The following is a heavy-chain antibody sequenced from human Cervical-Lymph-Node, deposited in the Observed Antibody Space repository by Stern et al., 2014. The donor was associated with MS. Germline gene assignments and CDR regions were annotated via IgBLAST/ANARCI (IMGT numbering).Heavy chain of an antibody. D-gene: IGHD1-26*01. CDR1: GYNFINYY. Sequence: QLVQSGAEVKKPGASVKVSCKTSGYNFINYYMHWVRQAPGQGLEWMGRINPDVGVTDYAEKFQGRVTMTRDTSISTVYMELHRLTSDDTAVYFCARELRGGRSGHYWGQGSLVTVSA. V-gene: IGHV1-2*06. CDR2: INPDVGVT. CDR3: ARELRGGRSGHY. J-gene: IGHJ4*02.